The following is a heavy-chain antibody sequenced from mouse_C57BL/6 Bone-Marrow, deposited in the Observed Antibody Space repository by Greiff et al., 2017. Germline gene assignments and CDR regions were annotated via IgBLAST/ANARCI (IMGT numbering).Heavy chain of an antibody. CDR2: ISDGGSYT. J-gene: IGHJ3*01. Sequence: EVQGVESGGGLVKPGGSLKLSCAASGFTFSNYAMSWVRQTPEKRLEWVATISDGGSYTYYPDNVKGRFTISRDNAKNNLYLQMSHLKSEDTAMYYCARDPWFAYWGQGTLVTVSA. CDR1: GFTFSNYA. V-gene: IGHV5-4*01. CDR3: ARDPWFAY.